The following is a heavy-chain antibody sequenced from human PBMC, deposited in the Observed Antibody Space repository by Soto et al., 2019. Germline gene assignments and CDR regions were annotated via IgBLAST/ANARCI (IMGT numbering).Heavy chain of an antibody. D-gene: IGHD2-15*01. CDR3: ARDRRWWLGGVGVYYYGMDV. Sequence: QVQLVASGGGVVQPGRSLRLSCAASGFTFSRYGIHWVRQAPGKGLVWVAVIWYDGSNKYYADSGKGRFTISRDKSKNTLYLQRNSLRAEDTAVYYCARDRRWWLGGVGVYYYGMDVWGQGTTVTVSS. CDR2: IWYDGSNK. CDR1: GFTFSRYG. J-gene: IGHJ6*02. V-gene: IGHV3-33*01.